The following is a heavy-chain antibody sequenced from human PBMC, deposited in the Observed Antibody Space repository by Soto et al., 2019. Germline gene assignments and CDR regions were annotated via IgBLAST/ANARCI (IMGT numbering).Heavy chain of an antibody. J-gene: IGHJ3*02. D-gene: IGHD6-19*01. CDR1: GASISNYY. V-gene: IGHV4-59*01. CDR2: MYYGGST. Sequence: SVILSLTCSVSGASISNYYWSWIRQPPGKGLEFDGYMYYGGSTSYSSLLQNRVTMSVGTSKNLLSLKLRSVTAADTAVYYCARLGDSSGWDDALDIWGQGTMITVS. CDR3: ARLGDSSGWDDALDI.